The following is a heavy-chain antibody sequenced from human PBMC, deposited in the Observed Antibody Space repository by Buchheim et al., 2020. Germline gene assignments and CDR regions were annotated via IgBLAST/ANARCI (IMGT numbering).Heavy chain of an antibody. V-gene: IGHV3-30*18. CDR3: AKDSGWLRLGGFDY. D-gene: IGHD5-12*01. Sequence: QVHLVESGGGVVQPGNSLRLSCAASGFTFGAYGMHWVRQAPGKGLEWMAFISCDGSNKYYADSVKGRFTISRDNSRNTLYLQMNSLRPEDTAVYYCAKDSGWLRLGGFDYWGQGTL. CDR2: ISCDGSNK. J-gene: IGHJ4*02. CDR1: GFTFGAYG.